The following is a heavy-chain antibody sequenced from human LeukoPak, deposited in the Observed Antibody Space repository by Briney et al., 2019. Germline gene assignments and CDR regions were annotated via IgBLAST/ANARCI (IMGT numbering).Heavy chain of an antibody. Sequence: SETLSLTCTVSGGSISSGDYYWSWIRQPPGKGLEWIGYIYDSGSTYYNPSLKSRVTISVDTSKNQFSLKLSSVTAADTAVYYCARDHYCSSTSCPDYYYYYYVDVWGKGTTVTVSS. D-gene: IGHD2-2*01. J-gene: IGHJ6*03. CDR3: ARDHYCSSTSCPDYYYYYYVDV. CDR1: GGSISSGDYY. V-gene: IGHV4-30-4*08. CDR2: IYDSGST.